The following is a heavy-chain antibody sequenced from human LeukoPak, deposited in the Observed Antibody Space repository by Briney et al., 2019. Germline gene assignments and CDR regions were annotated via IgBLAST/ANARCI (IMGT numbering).Heavy chain of an antibody. D-gene: IGHD2-15*01. J-gene: IGHJ4*02. Sequence: SETLSLACTVSGGSISSSSYYWGWSRQPPGKGLEWIGSIYYSGSTYYNPSLKSRVTISVDTSKNQFSLKLSSVTAADTAVYYCARHRALVVVAATRLGLVDYWGQGTLVTVSS. CDR2: IYYSGST. CDR3: ARHRALVVVAATRLGLVDY. CDR1: GGSISSSSYY. V-gene: IGHV4-39*01.